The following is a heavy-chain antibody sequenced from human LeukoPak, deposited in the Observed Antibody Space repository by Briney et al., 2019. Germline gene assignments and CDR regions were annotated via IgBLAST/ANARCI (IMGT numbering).Heavy chain of an antibody. Sequence: SETLSLTCTVSGDSIRSSYWSWIRQSPGKGLEWIGFIYTTGSTDYNPSLKSRVTISVDTSKNQFSLKLSSVTAVDTAVYYCARSGGSYYYYMDVWGKGTTVTVSS. CDR3: ARSGGSYYYYMDV. CDR2: IYTTGST. D-gene: IGHD3-16*01. CDR1: GDSIRSSY. V-gene: IGHV4-4*08. J-gene: IGHJ6*03.